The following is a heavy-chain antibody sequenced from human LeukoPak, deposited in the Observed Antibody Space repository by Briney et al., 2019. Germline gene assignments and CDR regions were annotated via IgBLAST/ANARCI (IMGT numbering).Heavy chain of an antibody. Sequence: PGRSLRLSCAASGFTFSRSDMHWVRQAPGKGLEWVAIIPFDGSGQYYADSVKGRFTISRDTSKTTLHLLMNSLRAEDTAVYYCARVGAIVARLPHYDYWGQGTLVTVSS. CDR1: GFTFSRSD. J-gene: IGHJ4*02. CDR2: IPFDGSGQ. D-gene: IGHD5-12*01. CDR3: ARVGAIVARLPHYDY. V-gene: IGHV3-33*01.